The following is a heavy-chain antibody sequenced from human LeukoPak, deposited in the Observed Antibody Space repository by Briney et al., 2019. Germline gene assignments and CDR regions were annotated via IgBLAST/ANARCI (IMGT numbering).Heavy chain of an antibody. V-gene: IGHV3-30*18. CDR2: ISYDGSNK. Sequence: GGSLRLSCAASGFTFSSYGMHWVRQAPGKGLEWVAVISYDGSNKYYADSVKGRFTISRDNSKNTLYLQMNSLRAEDTAVYYCAKERRYYDFWSGIDYWGQGTLVTVSS. J-gene: IGHJ4*02. CDR3: AKERRYYDFWSGIDY. CDR1: GFTFSSYG. D-gene: IGHD3-3*01.